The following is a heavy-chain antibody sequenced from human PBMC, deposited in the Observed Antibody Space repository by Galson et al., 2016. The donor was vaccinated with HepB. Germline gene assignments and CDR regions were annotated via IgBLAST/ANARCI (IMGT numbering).Heavy chain of an antibody. CDR2: IHYGGSI. CDR3: ATDRLDYDSRRGPSPGWFDP. Sequence: TLSLTCAVSGGSIISGGYYWSWIRQHPGKGLEWIGHIHYGGSIYYNPSLQGRVSLSVDTSKNQFSLKLTSVIAADTAVYYCATDRLDYDSRRGPSPGWFDPWGQGTLVTVSS. D-gene: IGHD3-16*01. J-gene: IGHJ5*02. V-gene: IGHV4-31*11. CDR1: GGSIISGGYY.